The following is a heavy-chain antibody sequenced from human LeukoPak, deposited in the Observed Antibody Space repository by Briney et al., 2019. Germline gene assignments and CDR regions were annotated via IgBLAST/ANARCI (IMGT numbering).Heavy chain of an antibody. CDR2: ISGSGGST. Sequence: GGSLRLSCAASGFTFSSYGMSWVRQAPGKGLEWVSAISGSGGSTYYADSVKGRFTISRDNSKNTLYLQMNSLRAEDTAVYYCAKKTTVTTYYFDYWGQGTLVTVSS. J-gene: IGHJ4*02. CDR3: AKKTTVTTYYFDY. CDR1: GFTFSSYG. V-gene: IGHV3-23*01. D-gene: IGHD4-17*01.